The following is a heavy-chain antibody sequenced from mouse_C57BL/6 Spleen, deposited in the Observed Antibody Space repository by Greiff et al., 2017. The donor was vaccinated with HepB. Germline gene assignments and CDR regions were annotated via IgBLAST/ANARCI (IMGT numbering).Heavy chain of an antibody. CDR2: IYPGNSDT. D-gene: IGHD2-4*01. J-gene: IGHJ3*01. Sequence: EVQLQQSGTVLARPGASVKMSCKTSGYTFTSYWMHWVKQRPGQGLEWIGAIYPGNSDTSYNQKFKGKAKLTAVTSASTAYMELSSLTNEDSAVYDCTGFGDYDPFAYWGQGTLVTVSA. V-gene: IGHV1-5*01. CDR3: TGFGDYDPFAY. CDR1: GYTFTSYW.